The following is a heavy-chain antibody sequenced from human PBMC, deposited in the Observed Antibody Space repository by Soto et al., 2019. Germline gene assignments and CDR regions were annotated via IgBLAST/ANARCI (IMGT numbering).Heavy chain of an antibody. J-gene: IGHJ4*02. CDR3: ARDHDILTGYSPVDY. CDR2: ISAYNGNT. CDR1: GYTFTSYG. D-gene: IGHD3-9*01. V-gene: IGHV1-18*04. Sequence: ASVKVSCKASGYTFTSYGISWVRQAPGQGLEWMGWISAYNGNTNYAQKLQGRVTMTTDTSTSTACMELRSLRSDDTAVYYCARDHDILTGYSPVDYWGQGTLVTVSS.